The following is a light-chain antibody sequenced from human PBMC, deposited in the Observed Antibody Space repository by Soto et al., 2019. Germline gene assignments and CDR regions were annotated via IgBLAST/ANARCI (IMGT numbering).Light chain of an antibody. CDR2: DAS. J-gene: IGKJ4*01. V-gene: IGKV1-33*01. Sequence: DIQMTQSPSSLSASVGDRVTITCQASQDISNHLNWYQQKPGKAPKLLIFDASSVEAGVPSRFSGSGSGTHFTFPIHSLQPEDIATYFCQQNGDLPLTFGGGT. CDR1: QDISNH. CDR3: QQNGDLPLT.